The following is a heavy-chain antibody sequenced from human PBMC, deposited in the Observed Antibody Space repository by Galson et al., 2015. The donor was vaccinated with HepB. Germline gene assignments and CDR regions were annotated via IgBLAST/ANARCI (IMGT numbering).Heavy chain of an antibody. V-gene: IGHV1-18*01. CDR3: TRGRYGTSAPDL. J-gene: IGHJ5*02. D-gene: IGHD5-18*01. CDR1: GYTFTNYP. CDR2: ISGYNGNT. Sequence: SVKVSCKASGYTFTNYPMHWVRQAPGQGLEWMGWISGYNGNTNYAQNFQSRVTMTTDTSTTTVYMEVRSLRSDDTAVYYCTRGRYGTSAPDLWGQGTLVTVSS.